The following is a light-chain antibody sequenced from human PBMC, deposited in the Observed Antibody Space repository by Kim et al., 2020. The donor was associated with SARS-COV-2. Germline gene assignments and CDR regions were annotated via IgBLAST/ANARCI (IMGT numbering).Light chain of an antibody. J-gene: IGLJ1*01. CDR1: SSNIGAGFD. V-gene: IGLV1-40*01. CDR2: DNT. CDR3: QSYDNSLRGYV. Sequence: QRVTISCTGSSSNIGAGFDVHWYQHLPGAAPKLLIFDNTNRPSGVPDRFSGSKSGTSASLAITGLQAEDEVEYYCQSYDNSLRGYVFGTGTKVTVL.